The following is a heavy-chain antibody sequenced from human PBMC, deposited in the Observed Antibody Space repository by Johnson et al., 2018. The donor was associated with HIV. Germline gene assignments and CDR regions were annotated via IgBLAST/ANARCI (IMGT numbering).Heavy chain of an antibody. J-gene: IGHJ3*02. CDR1: GFTVSSNY. D-gene: IGHD6-13*01. V-gene: IGHV3-15*01. CDR2: ITSTTDGGTT. CDR3: TTAAAAPYAFDI. Sequence: VQLVESGGGLIQPGGSLRLSCAASGFTVSSNYMSWVRQAPGKGLEWVGRITSTTDGGTTDYAAPVKGRFTISRDDSTNTLYLQMNSLKTEDTAVSYCTTAAAAPYAFDIWGQGTMVTVSS.